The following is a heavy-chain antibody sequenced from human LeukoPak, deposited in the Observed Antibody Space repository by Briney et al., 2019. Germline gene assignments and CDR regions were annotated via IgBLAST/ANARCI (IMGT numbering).Heavy chain of an antibody. CDR2: INHSGST. D-gene: IGHD2-15*01. CDR3: ARAVGYCSGGSCYSGWFDP. J-gene: IGHJ5*02. V-gene: IGHV4-34*01. CDR1: GGSISSGYY. Sequence: SETLSLTCTVSGGSISSGYYWSWIRQPPGKGLEWIGEINHSGSTNYNPSLKSRVTISVDTSKNQFSLKLSSVTAADTAVYYSARAVGYCSGGSCYSGWFDPWGQGTLVTVSS.